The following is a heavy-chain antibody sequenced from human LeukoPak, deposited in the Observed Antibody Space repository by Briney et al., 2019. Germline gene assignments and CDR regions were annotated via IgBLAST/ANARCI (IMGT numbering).Heavy chain of an antibody. CDR3: AREGEGPVRGYFDY. CDR2: IYYSGST. CDR1: GGSISSGGYY. V-gene: IGHV4-31*03. D-gene: IGHD1-1*01. J-gene: IGHJ4*02. Sequence: SETLSLTCTVSGGSISSGGYYWSWIRQHPGKGLEWIGYIYYSGSTYYNPSLKSRVTISVDTSKNQFSLKLSSATAADTAVYYCAREGEGPVRGYFDYWGQGTLVTVSS.